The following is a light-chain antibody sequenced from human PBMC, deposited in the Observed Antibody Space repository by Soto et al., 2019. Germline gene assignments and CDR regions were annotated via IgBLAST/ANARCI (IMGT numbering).Light chain of an antibody. J-gene: IGLJ1*01. CDR3: SSYTSNNFYV. CDR1: GSDISAYNY. CDR2: EVG. V-gene: IGLV2-14*01. Sequence: QSALTQPASVSGSPGQSITISCTGTGSDISAYNYVSWYQQHPGKAPKLMIYEVGDRPSGLSNRFSSSKSGNTASLTISRLQPEDEADYYCSSYTSNNFYVFGTGTKVTVL.